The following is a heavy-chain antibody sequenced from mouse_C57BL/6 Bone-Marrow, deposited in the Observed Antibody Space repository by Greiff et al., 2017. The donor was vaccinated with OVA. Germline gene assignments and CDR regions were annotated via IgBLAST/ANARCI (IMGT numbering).Heavy chain of an antibody. Sequence: EVKLQESGGDLVKPGGSLKLSCAASGFTFSSYGMSWVRQTPDKRLEWVATISSGGSYTYYPDSVKGRFTITRDNAKNTLYLQMSSLKSEDTAMYCCARQLRYFDYWGQGTTLTVSS. J-gene: IGHJ2*01. CDR2: ISSGGSYT. V-gene: IGHV5-6*01. D-gene: IGHD3-2*02. CDR1: GFTFSSYG. CDR3: ARQLRYFDY.